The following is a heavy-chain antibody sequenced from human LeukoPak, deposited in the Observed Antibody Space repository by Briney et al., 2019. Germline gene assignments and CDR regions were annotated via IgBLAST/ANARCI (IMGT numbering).Heavy chain of an antibody. V-gene: IGHV3-21*01. CDR2: IRSSSSYI. J-gene: IGHJ4*02. CDR3: AISPY. Sequence: GGSPRLSCAPSGFTFCSYSTNWVRQAPRKGLEWVSSIRSSSSYIYYADSVKGRFTNSRDNAKNSLYLQMTSLRAEDTAVYYCAISPYWGQGTLVTVSS. CDR1: GFTFCSYS.